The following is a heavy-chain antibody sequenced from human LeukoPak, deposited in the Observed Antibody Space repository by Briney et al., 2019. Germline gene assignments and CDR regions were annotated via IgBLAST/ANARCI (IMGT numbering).Heavy chain of an antibody. J-gene: IGHJ4*02. CDR1: GYIFTSFG. CDR3: VRDLGETGSIFWDY. Sequence: GSVRVSCKASGYIFTSFGLSWVRQAPGQGLEWMGSVSAYNGNTNYAQDLQGRVTMTTDTSTSTGYMELRSLRSDDTAVYYCVRDLGETGSIFWDYWGQGTLVTVSS. CDR2: VSAYNGNT. D-gene: IGHD3-9*01. V-gene: IGHV1-18*01.